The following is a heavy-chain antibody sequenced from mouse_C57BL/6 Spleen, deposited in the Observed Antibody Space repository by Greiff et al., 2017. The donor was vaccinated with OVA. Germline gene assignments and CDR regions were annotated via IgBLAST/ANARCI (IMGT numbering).Heavy chain of an antibody. CDR2: IDPSDSYT. Sequence: VQLQQPGAELVMPGASVKLSCKASGYTFTSYWMHWVQQRPGQGLEWIGEIDPSDSYTNYNQKFKGKSTLTVDKSSSTAYMQLSSLTSEDAAVYYGARRYYYGSSHFDYWGQGTTLTVSS. V-gene: IGHV1-69*01. D-gene: IGHD1-1*01. CDR3: ARRYYYGSSHFDY. CDR1: GYTFTSYW. J-gene: IGHJ2*01.